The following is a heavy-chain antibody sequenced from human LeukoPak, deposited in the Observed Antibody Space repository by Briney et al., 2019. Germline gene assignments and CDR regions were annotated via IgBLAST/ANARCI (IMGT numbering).Heavy chain of an antibody. CDR1: GFTFRSYG. J-gene: IGHJ5*02. V-gene: IGHV3-30*02. D-gene: IGHD6-19*01. CDR2: IRYDGSNK. Sequence: GGSLRLSCAASGFTFRSYGMHWVRQAPGKGLEWVAFIRYDGSNKYYADSVKGRFTISRDNSKNTLYLQMNSLRAEDTAVYYCARAPYSSGWENWFDPWGQGTLVTVSS. CDR3: ARAPYSSGWENWFDP.